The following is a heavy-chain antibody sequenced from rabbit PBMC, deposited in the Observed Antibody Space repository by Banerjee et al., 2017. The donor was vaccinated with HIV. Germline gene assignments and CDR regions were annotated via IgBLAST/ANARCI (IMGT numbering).Heavy chain of an antibody. CDR2: IDVGGSGNI. D-gene: IGHD3-3*01. CDR1: GFSFSSSYY. Sequence: QSLEESGGDLVKPGASLTLTCTASGFSFSSSYYMCWVRQAPGKGLEWIACIDVGGSGNIYYANWAKGRFTISNPSSTTVTLQMTSLAAADTATYFCARGLVAGVLDLWGPGTLVTVS. J-gene: IGHJ4*01. V-gene: IGHV1S40*01. CDR3: ARGLVAGVLDL.